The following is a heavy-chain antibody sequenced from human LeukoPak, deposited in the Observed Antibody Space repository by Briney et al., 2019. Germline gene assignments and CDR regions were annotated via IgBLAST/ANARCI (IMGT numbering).Heavy chain of an antibody. CDR1: GFTFSDYY. Sequence: GGSLRLSCAASGFTFSDYYMSWLRQATGKGLEWVSYISSSGSTIYYADSVKGRFTISRDNAKNSLYLQMNSLRAEDTAVYYCASSFVRGLYYCYGMDVWGQGTTVTVSS. CDR3: ASSFVRGLYYCYGMDV. V-gene: IGHV3-11*01. J-gene: IGHJ6*02. D-gene: IGHD6-6*01. CDR2: ISSSGSTI.